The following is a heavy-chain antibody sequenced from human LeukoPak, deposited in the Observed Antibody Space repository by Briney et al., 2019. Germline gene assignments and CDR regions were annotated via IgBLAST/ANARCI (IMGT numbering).Heavy chain of an antibody. CDR3: LRGGVRGVRYGGHY. J-gene: IGHJ4*02. D-gene: IGHD3-10*01. CDR1: GYTFTGYY. V-gene: IGHV1-2*02. Sequence: ASLRVSCKASGYTFTGYYMHWVRQAPGQGLEWMGWINPNSGGTNYAQNFQGRVAMTRDTSISTAYMVLSRLRSDDTAVYYCLRGGVRGVRYGGHYWGQGTLVTVSS. CDR2: INPNSGGT.